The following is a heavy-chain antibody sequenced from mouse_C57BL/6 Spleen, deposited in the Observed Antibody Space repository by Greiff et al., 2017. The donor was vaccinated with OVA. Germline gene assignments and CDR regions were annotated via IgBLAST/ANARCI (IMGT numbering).Heavy chain of an antibody. V-gene: IGHV1-82*01. CDR2: IYPGGGDT. J-gene: IGHJ3*01. CDR1: GYTFTSYW. Sequence: QVQLQQPGAELVRPGSSVKLSCKASGYTFTSYWMGWVKQRPGKGLEWIGRIYPGGGDTNYNGKFKGKATLTADKSSSTAYMQLSGLTSEDSAVYVCARRDYGSTWFAYWGQGTLVTVSA. CDR3: ARRDYGSTWFAY. D-gene: IGHD1-1*01.